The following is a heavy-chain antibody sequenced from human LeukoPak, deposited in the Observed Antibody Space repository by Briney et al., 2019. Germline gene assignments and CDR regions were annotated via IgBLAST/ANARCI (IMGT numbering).Heavy chain of an antibody. J-gene: IGHJ5*02. CDR1: GGSISSSSYY. V-gene: IGHV4-39*01. CDR3: ASTYYYDSSGHPSWFDP. CDR2: IYYSGST. D-gene: IGHD3-22*01. Sequence: SETLSLTCTVSGGSISSSSYYWGWIRQPPGKGREWIGSIYYSGSTYYNPSLKSRVTISVDTSKNQFSLKLSSVTAADTAVYYCASTYYYDSSGHPSWFDPWGQGTLVTVSS.